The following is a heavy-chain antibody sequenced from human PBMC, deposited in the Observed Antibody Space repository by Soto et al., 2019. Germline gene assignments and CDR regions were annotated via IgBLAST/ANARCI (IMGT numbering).Heavy chain of an antibody. D-gene: IGHD1-26*01. V-gene: IGHV5-51*01. Sequence: PGESLKISCKGSGYSFTRYWIGWVRQMPGKGLEWMGIIYPGDSDTRYSPSFQGQVTISADKSISTAYLQWSSLKASDTSMYYCARLDRQGVRATLSNAFDFGGQGKMVTVPS. J-gene: IGHJ3*01. CDR2: IYPGDSDT. CDR3: ARLDRQGVRATLSNAFDF. CDR1: GYSFTRYW.